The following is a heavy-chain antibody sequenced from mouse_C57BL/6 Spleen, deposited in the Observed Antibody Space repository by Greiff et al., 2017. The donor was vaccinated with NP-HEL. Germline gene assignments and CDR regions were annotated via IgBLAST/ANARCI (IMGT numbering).Heavy chain of an antibody. Sequence: VKLQQPGAELVMPGASVKLSCKASGYTFTSYWMHWVKQRPGQGLEWIGEIDPSDSYTNYNQKFKGKSTLTVDKSSSTAYMQLSSLTSEDSAVYYCARDPITTVASWGQGTLVTVSA. CDR1: GYTFTSYW. D-gene: IGHD1-1*01. CDR3: ARDPITTVAS. J-gene: IGHJ3*01. CDR2: IDPSDSYT. V-gene: IGHV1-69*01.